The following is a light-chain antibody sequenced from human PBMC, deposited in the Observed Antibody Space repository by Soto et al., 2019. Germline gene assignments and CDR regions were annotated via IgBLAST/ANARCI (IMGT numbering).Light chain of an antibody. CDR3: AVWDDSLNGWV. CDR1: SSNIGSNT. J-gene: IGLJ3*02. V-gene: IGLV1-44*01. Sequence: QSVLTQAPSASGTPGQRVTISCSGTSSNIGSNTVNWYQQLPGTAPKLLIYNNDQRPSGVPARFSGSKSGTSASLAIGGLQSEDEADYYCAVWDDSLNGWVFGGGTKLTVL. CDR2: NND.